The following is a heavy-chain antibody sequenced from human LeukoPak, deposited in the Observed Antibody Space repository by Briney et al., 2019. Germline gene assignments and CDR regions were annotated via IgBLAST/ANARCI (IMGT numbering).Heavy chain of an antibody. J-gene: IGHJ3*02. D-gene: IGHD3-10*01. CDR3: AKQRGSVGAFDI. Sequence: PSETLSLTCTVSGGSISGYYWSWIRQPPGKGLEWIGFIYYSGCTSYNPSLKGRVTISVDTSKNQFSLKLTSVTVADTAMYYCAKQRGSVGAFDIWGQGTMVTVSS. CDR1: GGSISGYY. CDR2: IYYSGCT. V-gene: IGHV4-59*08.